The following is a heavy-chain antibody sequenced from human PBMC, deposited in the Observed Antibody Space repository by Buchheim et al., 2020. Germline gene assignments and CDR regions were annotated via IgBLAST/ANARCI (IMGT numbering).Heavy chain of an antibody. V-gene: IGHV3-33*01. CDR1: GFTFSSYG. D-gene: IGHD4-17*01. CDR2: IWYDGSNK. CDR3: AREARDDYGDYISGKGFDY. Sequence: QVQLVESGGGVVQPGRSLRLSCAASGFTFSSYGMHWVRQAPGKGLEWVAVIWYDGSNKYYADSVKGRFTISRDNSKNTLYLQMNSLRAEDTAVYYCAREARDDYGDYISGKGFDYWGQGTL. J-gene: IGHJ4*02.